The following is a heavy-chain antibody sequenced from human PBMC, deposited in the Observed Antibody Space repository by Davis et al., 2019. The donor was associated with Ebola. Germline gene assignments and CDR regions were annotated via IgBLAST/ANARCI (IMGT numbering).Heavy chain of an antibody. V-gene: IGHV1-46*01. D-gene: IGHD3-3*01. Sequence: ASVKVSCKASGYTFTSYYMHWVRQAPGQGLEWMGIINPSGGSTSYAQKFQGRVTMTRDTSTSTVYMELSSLRSEDTAVYYCARVAPYDFWSGYYRYYYYYMDVWGKGTTVTVSS. CDR1: GYTFTSYY. CDR2: INPSGGST. CDR3: ARVAPYDFWSGYYRYYYYYMDV. J-gene: IGHJ6*03.